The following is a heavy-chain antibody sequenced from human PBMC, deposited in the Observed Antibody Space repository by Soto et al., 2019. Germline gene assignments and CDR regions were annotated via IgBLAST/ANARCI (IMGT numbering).Heavy chain of an antibody. J-gene: IGHJ4*02. CDR2: INPSGYGT. D-gene: IGHD2-2*01. Sequence: ASVKVSCKASGYTFTSYYMHWVRQAPGQGLEWMGIINPSGYGTSYAQKFQGRVTMTRDTSTSTFYIELRSLRSDDTAVYFCARDGVVVPSAPYYFDYWGQGTLVTVSS. CDR3: ARDGVVVPSAPYYFDY. V-gene: IGHV1-46*01. CDR1: GYTFTSYY.